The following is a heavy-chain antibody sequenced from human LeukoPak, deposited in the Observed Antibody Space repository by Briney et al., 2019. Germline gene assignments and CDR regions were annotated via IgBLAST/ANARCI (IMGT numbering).Heavy chain of an antibody. Sequence: SVKVSCKASVGTFSSYAISWVRQAPGQGAEWMGGTIPIFGTANYAQKFQGRVTITADESTSTGYMELSSLRSEDTAVYYCARVGPAVKGDYWGQGTLVTVSS. D-gene: IGHD2-2*01. CDR1: VGTFSSYA. CDR2: TIPIFGTA. J-gene: IGHJ4*02. V-gene: IGHV1-69*01. CDR3: ARVGPAVKGDY.